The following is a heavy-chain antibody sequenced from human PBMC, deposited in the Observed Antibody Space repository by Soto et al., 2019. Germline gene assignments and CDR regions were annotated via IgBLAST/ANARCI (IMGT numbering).Heavy chain of an antibody. CDR2: IYYSGST. V-gene: IGHV4-31*03. CDR3: ARDVLFIWCFDV. J-gene: IGHJ6*02. D-gene: IGHD2-8*01. Sequence: SETLSLTCTVSGGSISSGGYYWSWIRQHPGKGLEWIGYIYYSGSTYYNPSLKSRVTISVDTSKNQFSLKLSSVTAADTAVYYCARDVLFIWCFDVWGQLPTFTV. CDR1: GGSISSGGYY.